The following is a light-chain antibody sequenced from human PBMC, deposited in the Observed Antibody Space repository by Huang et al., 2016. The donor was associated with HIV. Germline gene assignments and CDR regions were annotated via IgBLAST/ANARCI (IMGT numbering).Light chain of an antibody. CDR3: QQLRA. CDR2: GAS. V-gene: IGKV3-20*01. J-gene: IGKJ2*01. CDR1: QIISSSY. Sequence: EVVLTQSPGTLSLSPGERATLSCRASQIISSSYLAWYQQKPGQPPRLLISGASSRAAVIPDRFSGSWSWTDFTLTISRLEPEDFAVYYCQQLRAFGQGTKLEIK.